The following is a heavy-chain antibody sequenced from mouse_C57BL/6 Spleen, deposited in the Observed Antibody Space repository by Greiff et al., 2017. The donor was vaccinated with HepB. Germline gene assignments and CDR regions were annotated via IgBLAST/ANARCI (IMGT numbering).Heavy chain of an antibody. V-gene: IGHV1-82*01. CDR1: GYAFSSSW. CDR2: IYPGDGDT. D-gene: IGHD4-1*01. CDR3: ARKLTGYFDY. J-gene: IGHJ2*01. Sequence: VQLQQSGPELVKPGASVKISCKASGYAFSSSWMNWVKQRPGKGLEGIGRIYPGDGDTNYNGKFKGKATLTADKSSSTAYMQLSSLTSEDSAVYFCARKLTGYFDYWGQGTTLTVSS.